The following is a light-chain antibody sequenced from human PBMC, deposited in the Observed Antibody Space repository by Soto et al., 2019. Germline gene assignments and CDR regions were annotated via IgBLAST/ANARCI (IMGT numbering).Light chain of an antibody. Sequence: QSVLAQPASVSGSPGQSITISCTGTSSDIGDYNYVSWYQQHPGKVPKLIIFEVSTRPSGVSNRFSGSKSGNTASLTISGLQADDEADYYCCSYAGSSTYAFGTGTKVTVL. CDR1: SSDIGDYNY. CDR3: CSYAGSSTYA. V-gene: IGLV2-14*01. CDR2: EVS. J-gene: IGLJ1*01.